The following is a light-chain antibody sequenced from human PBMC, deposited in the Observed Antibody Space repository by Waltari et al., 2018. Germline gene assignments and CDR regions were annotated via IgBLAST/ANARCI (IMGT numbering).Light chain of an antibody. CDR3: TSYAGAYTV. CDR1: SSDVGSYNS. Sequence: QSALPQPRSVSGSPGPSVPIPCTGPSSDVGSYNSVSWYQQHPGKAPKLIIYDVSQRLSGVPDRFSGSKSGNTASLTISGLEADDEADYFCTSYAGAYTVFGGGTKLTVL. V-gene: IGLV2-11*01. CDR2: DVS. J-gene: IGLJ2*01.